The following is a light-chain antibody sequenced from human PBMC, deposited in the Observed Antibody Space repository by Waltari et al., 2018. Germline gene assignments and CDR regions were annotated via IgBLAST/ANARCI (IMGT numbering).Light chain of an antibody. V-gene: IGLV1-51*01. J-gene: IGLJ2*01. CDR2: DNN. Sequence: QSVLTQPPSVSAAPGQKVTISCSRSYSHLGNNDVSWYLQLPGTAPTLLIYDNNQRPSGIPDRFSGSRSGTSATLGITGLQTGDEADYYCGTWDNSLRAGVFGGGTKLTVL. CDR1: YSHLGNND. CDR3: GTWDNSLRAGV.